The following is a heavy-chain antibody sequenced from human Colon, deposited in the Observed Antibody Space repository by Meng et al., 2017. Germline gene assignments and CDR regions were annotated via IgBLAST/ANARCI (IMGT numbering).Heavy chain of an antibody. CDR1: GFTVSSNY. D-gene: IGHD6-19*01. J-gene: IGHJ4*02. Sequence: GESLKISCSASGFTVSSNYMSWVRQAPGKGLGGVSVIYSGGSTYYADSVKGRFTISRDNYKNTLYLQMNRLRAEDTDVYYCARESGQQWLVGVSGFDYWGQGTLVTVSS. CDR3: ARESGQQWLVGVSGFDY. CDR2: IYSGGST. V-gene: IGHV3-66*02.